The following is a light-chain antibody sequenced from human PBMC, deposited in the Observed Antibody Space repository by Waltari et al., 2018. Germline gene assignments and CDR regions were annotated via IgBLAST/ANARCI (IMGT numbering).Light chain of an antibody. CDR3: SSFRSDHTYV. CDR2: AVT. CDR1: TSDDGGQKY. J-gene: IGLJ1*01. V-gene: IGLV2-14*03. Sequence: QSAPTQPAPVSGSPGQSIAIPCTGTTSDDGGQKYRTWYQQHPGKAPKLLIYAVTNRPSGVSNRFSGSKSGNTASLTISGLQAEDEADYYCSSFRSDHTYVFGSGTEVTVL.